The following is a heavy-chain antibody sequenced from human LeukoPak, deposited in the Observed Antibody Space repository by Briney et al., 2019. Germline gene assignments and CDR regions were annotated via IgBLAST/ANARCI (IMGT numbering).Heavy chain of an antibody. V-gene: IGHV1-69*01. CDR2: IIPIFGTA. D-gene: IGHD3-22*01. CDR1: GGTFSIYA. CDR3: ARGNRWGDSSGYYYFDY. J-gene: IGHJ4*02. Sequence: ASVKVSCKASGGTFSIYAISWVRQAPGQGLEWMGGIIPIFGTANYAQKFQGRVTITADESTSTAYMELSSLRSEDTAVYYCARGNRWGDSSGYYYFDYWGQGTLVTVSS.